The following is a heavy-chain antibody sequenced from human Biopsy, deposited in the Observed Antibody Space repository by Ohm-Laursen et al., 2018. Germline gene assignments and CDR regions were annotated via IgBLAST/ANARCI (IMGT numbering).Heavy chain of an antibody. CDR2: ISSSGSPA. J-gene: IGHJ2*01. D-gene: IGHD4-11*01. V-gene: IGHV3-48*03. CDR1: GFALNTYE. Sequence: SLRLSCAASGFALNTYEMNWVRQAPGKGLEWVSYISSSGSPAYYSDSVKGRFTVSRDNAKNSVDLQMNSLRAEDTAVYFCARDEKRWDYSNYFSWHFDLWGRGTLVTVSS. CDR3: ARDEKRWDYSNYFSWHFDL.